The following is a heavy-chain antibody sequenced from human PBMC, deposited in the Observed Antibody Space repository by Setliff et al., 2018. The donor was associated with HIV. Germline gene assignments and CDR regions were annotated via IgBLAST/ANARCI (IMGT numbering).Heavy chain of an antibody. CDR3: ARGGALSGFFFPNWLDP. V-gene: IGHV1-2*02. D-gene: IGHD6-19*01. Sequence: ASVKVSCKASGYTLTGYYMHWVRLAPGLGLEWMGWINPHSGDTDFAQRFQGRITMTGDTSINTVYMDLSGLTSDDTAIYYCARGGALSGFFFPNWLDPWGQGTLVTAPQ. CDR1: GYTLTGYY. J-gene: IGHJ5*02. CDR2: INPHSGDT.